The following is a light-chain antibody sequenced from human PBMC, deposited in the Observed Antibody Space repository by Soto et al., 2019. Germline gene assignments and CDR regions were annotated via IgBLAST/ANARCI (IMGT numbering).Light chain of an antibody. CDR1: SRDVGGYNY. V-gene: IGLV2-8*01. CDR2: EVS. CDR3: SSYAGSNIYV. Sequence: QPVLTKPPSATGSPGQTVTISCTGTSRDVGGYNYVSWYQQHPGKAPKLMIYEVSKRPSGVPDRFSGSKSGNTASLTVFGLQDEDEADYYCSSYAGSNIYVFGTGTKVTVL. J-gene: IGLJ1*01.